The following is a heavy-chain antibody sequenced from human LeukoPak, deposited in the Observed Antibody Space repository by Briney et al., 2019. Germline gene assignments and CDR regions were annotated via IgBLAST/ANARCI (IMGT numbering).Heavy chain of an antibody. V-gene: IGHV4-34*01. J-gene: IGHJ4*02. D-gene: IGHD3-9*01. CDR1: GGSITGYY. CDR2: IHYTGAT. CDR3: ARGNILTGYCFDF. Sequence: PSEALSLTCAVYGGSITGYYWSWIRQTPGRGLEWVGEIHYTGATSYNPSLKSRATISTDTSKNQFSLRLSSVTAADTAVYYCARGNILTGYCFDFWGQGALVTVSS.